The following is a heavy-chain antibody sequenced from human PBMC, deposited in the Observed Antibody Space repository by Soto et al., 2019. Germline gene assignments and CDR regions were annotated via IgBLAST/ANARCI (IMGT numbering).Heavy chain of an antibody. V-gene: IGHV3-7*03. CDR1: GFNFNDAY. D-gene: IGHD5-12*01. J-gene: IGHJ4*02. Sequence: EVQLVESGGALVQPGGSLRLSCAASGFNFNDAYMTWVRLAPGEGLEWVASINHDASEKNFVDSVRGRFTISRDNTERSVFLQMNSLRTDDTAVYYCAWGKGWLRFTSPSHWGQGTLVTVSS. CDR2: INHDASEK. CDR3: AWGKGWLRFTSPSH.